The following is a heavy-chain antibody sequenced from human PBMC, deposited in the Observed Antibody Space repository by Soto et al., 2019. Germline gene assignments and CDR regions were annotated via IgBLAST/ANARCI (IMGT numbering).Heavy chain of an antibody. Sequence: ASVKVSCKASGYTFTSYAMHWVRQAPGQRLEWMGWINAGNGNTKYSQKFQGRVTITRDTSASTAYMELSSLRSEDTAVYYCARGPSGSHYLRNWFDPWGQGNLVTVSS. D-gene: IGHD1-26*01. V-gene: IGHV1-3*01. CDR1: GYTFTSYA. CDR3: ARGPSGSHYLRNWFDP. CDR2: INAGNGNT. J-gene: IGHJ5*02.